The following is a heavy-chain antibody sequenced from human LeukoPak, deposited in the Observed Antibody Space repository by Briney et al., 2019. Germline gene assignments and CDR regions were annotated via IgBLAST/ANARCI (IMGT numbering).Heavy chain of an antibody. J-gene: IGHJ6*03. CDR3: ARDPSSWYYYYMDV. CDR1: GFTFSSYE. Sequence: QAGGSLRLSCAASGFTFSSYEMNWVRQAPGKGLEWVSYISSSSSTIYYADSVKGRFTISRDNAKNSLYLQMNSLRVEDTAVYYCARDPSSWYYYYMDVWGKGTTVTVSS. CDR2: ISSSSSTI. D-gene: IGHD6-13*01. V-gene: IGHV3-48*01.